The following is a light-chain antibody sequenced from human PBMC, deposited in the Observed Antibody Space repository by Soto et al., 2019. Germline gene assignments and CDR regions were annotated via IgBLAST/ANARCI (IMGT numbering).Light chain of an antibody. V-gene: IGKV3-20*01. CDR1: QSVSSSY. Sequence: EIVLTQSPGTLSLSPGERATLSCRASQSVSSSYLAWYQQKPGQAPRLLIYGASSRATGIPDRFSGSGSGTDFTLPISRLEPEDFAVYYCQQYGNSPRTFGHGTKLEIK. CDR3: QQYGNSPRT. J-gene: IGKJ2*01. CDR2: GAS.